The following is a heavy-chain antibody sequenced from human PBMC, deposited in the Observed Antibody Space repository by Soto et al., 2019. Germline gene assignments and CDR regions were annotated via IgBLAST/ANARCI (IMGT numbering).Heavy chain of an antibody. CDR3: ARDLAVAGTGN. CDR1: GGSFSGYY. D-gene: IGHD6-19*01. V-gene: IGHV4-34*01. Sequence: SETLSITCAVYGGSFSGYYWSWIRQPPGKGLEWIGEINHSGSTNYNPSLKSRVTISVDTSKNQFSLRLSSVTAADTAVYYCARDLAVAGTGNWGQGTLVTVSS. J-gene: IGHJ4*02. CDR2: INHSGST.